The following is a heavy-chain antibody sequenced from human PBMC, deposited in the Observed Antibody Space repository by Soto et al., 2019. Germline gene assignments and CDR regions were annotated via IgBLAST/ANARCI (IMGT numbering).Heavy chain of an antibody. CDR1: GFTVSSANY. CDR2: IYSAGTT. CDR3: HGYGY. Sequence: EVQLVESGGGLIQPGGSLRLSCVVSGFTVSSANYMSWVRQAPGKGLEWVSVIYSAGTTYYADSVKGRFTISRDNSKNQLYLQMNSLRAEDTAVYYCHGYGYWGQGTLVTVSS. J-gene: IGHJ4*02. V-gene: IGHV3-53*01. D-gene: IGHD5-12*01.